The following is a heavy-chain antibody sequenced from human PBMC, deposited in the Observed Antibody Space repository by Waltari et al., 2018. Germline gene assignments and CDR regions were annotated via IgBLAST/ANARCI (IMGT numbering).Heavy chain of an antibody. CDR3: AKGGGGTRDGMDV. CDR1: GGSMTSEYSY. J-gene: IGHJ6*02. Sequence: QVQLQQSGPGLVKPSQTLTLICTVSGGSMTSEYSYWSWIRQHPGKGLEWIGFIANSGTTYDTPSLKRVVDMSIDTSKNQFSLKVNSVTAAETAVDYCAKGGGGTRDGMDVWGQGTTVTVSS. D-gene: IGHD2-2*01. CDR2: IANSGTT. V-gene: IGHV4-31*01.